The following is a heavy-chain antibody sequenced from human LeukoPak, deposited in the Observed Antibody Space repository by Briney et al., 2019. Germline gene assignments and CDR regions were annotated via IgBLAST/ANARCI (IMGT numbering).Heavy chain of an antibody. V-gene: IGHV1-18*01. Sequence: ASVKVSCKASGGTFSSYAISWVRQAPGQGLEWMGWISAYNGNTNYAQKLQGRVTMTTDTSTSTAYMELRSLRSDDTAVYYCARVLRFFPSSSTKSIKYFDYWGQGTLVTVSS. CDR3: ARVLRFFPSSSTKSIKYFDY. J-gene: IGHJ4*02. CDR1: GGTFSSYA. D-gene: IGHD3-3*01. CDR2: ISAYNGNT.